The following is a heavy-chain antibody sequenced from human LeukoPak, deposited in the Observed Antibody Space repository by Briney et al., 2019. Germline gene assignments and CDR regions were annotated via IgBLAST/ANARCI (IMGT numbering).Heavy chain of an antibody. J-gene: IGHJ4*02. CDR1: GFSVSSNY. CDR2: IYTGGTT. Sequence: GGSLRLSCAGSGFSVSSNYMNWVRQAPGKGLEWVSAIYTGGTTYYADSVKGRFTISRDNSKNTLYLEMNSLRAEDTAVYYCATDKLSSGYASDFDYWGQGTLVTVSS. CDR3: ATDKLSSGYASDFDY. D-gene: IGHD2-15*01. V-gene: IGHV3-66*02.